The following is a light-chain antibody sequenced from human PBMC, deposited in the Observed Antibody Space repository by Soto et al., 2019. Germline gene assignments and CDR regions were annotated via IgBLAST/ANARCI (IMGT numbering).Light chain of an antibody. J-gene: IGKJ4*01. Sequence: EIVMTQSPATLSVSPGERATLSCRASQSVSSSYLAWYQQKPGQAPRLLIYGASSRATGIPDRFSGSGSGTDFTLTISRLEPEDFAVYYCQHYNNWIASFGGGTKVDIK. V-gene: IGKV3D-20*02. CDR3: QHYNNWIAS. CDR2: GAS. CDR1: QSVSSSY.